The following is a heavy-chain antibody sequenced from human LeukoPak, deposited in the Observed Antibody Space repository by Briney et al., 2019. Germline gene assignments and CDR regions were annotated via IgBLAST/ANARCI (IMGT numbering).Heavy chain of an antibody. Sequence: SETPSLTCTVSGGSISSYYWSWIRQPPGKGLEWIGYIYYSGSTNYNPSLKSRVTISVDTSKNQFSLKLSSVTAADTAVYYCARAREWYLFDYWGQGTLVTVSS. CDR2: IYYSGST. V-gene: IGHV4-59*08. D-gene: IGHD3-3*01. CDR1: GGSISSYY. J-gene: IGHJ4*02. CDR3: ARAREWYLFDY.